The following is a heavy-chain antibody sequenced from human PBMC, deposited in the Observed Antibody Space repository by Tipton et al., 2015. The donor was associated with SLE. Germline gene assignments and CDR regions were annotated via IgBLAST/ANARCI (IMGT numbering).Heavy chain of an antibody. CDR2: LVPILDIA. CDR1: GDTVSSYT. Sequence: QLVQSGAEVKAPGSSVKVSCKATGDTVSSYTVSWVRQAPGQGLEWMGRLVPILDIADYAQKFLGRVTITADKSTSTAYMELSSLRSEDTAVYYCAMRSTSSQVDYWGQGTLITVSS. D-gene: IGHD2-2*01. CDR3: AMRSTSSQVDY. J-gene: IGHJ4*02. V-gene: IGHV1-69*09.